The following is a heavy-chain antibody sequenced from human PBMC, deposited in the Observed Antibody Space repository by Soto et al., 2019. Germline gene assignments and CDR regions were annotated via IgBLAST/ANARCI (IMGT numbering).Heavy chain of an antibody. D-gene: IGHD2-15*01. CDR1: GFTFSNAW. J-gene: IGHJ4*02. CDR3: TTDWGYCSGGSCYSLFPY. Sequence: GGSLRLSCAASGFTFSNAWMSWVRQAPGKGLEWVGRIKSKTDGGTTDYAAPVKGRFTISRDDSKNTLYLQMNSLKTEDTAVYYCTTDWGYCSGGSCYSLFPYWGQGTLVTVSS. V-gene: IGHV3-15*01. CDR2: IKSKTDGGTT.